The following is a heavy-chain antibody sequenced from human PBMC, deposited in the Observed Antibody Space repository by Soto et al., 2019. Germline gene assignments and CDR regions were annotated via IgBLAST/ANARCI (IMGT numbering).Heavy chain of an antibody. CDR1: GYTFTGYY. J-gene: IGHJ3*02. CDR3: ARRAFGSSRSFDI. D-gene: IGHD6-6*01. V-gene: IGHV1-2*04. Sequence: GASVKVSCKASGYTFTGYYMHWVRQAPGQGLEWMGWINPNSGGTNYAQKFQGWVTMTRDTSISTAYMELSRLRSDDTAVYYCARRAFGSSRSFDIWGQGTMVTVSS. CDR2: INPNSGGT.